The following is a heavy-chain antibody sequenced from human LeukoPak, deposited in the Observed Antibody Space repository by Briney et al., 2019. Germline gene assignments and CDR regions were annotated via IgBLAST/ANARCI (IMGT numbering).Heavy chain of an antibody. CDR1: GYSISSGYY. D-gene: IGHD3-10*01. CDR3: ARHIWFGGLGWFDP. CDR2: IYHSGST. V-gene: IGHV4-38-2*01. J-gene: IGHJ5*02. Sequence: SETLSLTCAVSGYSISSGYYWGGFGQPPGKGLEWIGSIYHSGSTYYNPSLKSRVTISVDTSKNQFSLKLSSVTAADTAVYYCARHIWFGGLGWFDPWGQGTLVTVSS.